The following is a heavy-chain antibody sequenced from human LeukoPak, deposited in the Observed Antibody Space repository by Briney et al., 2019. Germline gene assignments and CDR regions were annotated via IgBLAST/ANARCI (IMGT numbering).Heavy chain of an antibody. CDR2: IIPILGIA. J-gene: IGHJ3*02. CDR1: GGTFSSYT. V-gene: IGHV1-69*02. Sequence: GSSVKVSCKASGGTFSSYTISWVRQAPGQGLERMGRIIPILGIANYAQKFQGRVTITADKSTSTAYMELSSLRSEDTAVYYCATTFRSESAFDIWGQGTMVTVSS. D-gene: IGHD2/OR15-2a*01. CDR3: ATTFRSESAFDI.